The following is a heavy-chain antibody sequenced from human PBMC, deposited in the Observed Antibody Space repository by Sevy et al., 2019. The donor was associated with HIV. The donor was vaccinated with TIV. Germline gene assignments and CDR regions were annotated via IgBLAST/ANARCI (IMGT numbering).Heavy chain of an antibody. J-gene: IGHJ3*01. Sequence: GESLKIYCAVSGFTFSNYAMSWVRQAPGKGLEWVSAIGGSGGSSYYAESVKGRFIISRDNSKNTLSLQMNSLRGEDTAVYYCAKDRARVVGDAFDLWGQGTMVTVSS. V-gene: IGHV3-23*01. CDR3: AKDRARVVGDAFDL. CDR2: IGGSGGSS. CDR1: GFTFSNYA. D-gene: IGHD1-26*01.